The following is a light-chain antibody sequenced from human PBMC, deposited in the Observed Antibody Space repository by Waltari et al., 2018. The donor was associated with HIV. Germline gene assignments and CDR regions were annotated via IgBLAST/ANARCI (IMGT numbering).Light chain of an antibody. V-gene: IGLV2-11*01. Sequence: QSALTQPHSVSGSPGQSLTISCTGTSSYVATFVSWYQQHPGKAPQVIIYNVNNRPSGVPDRFSVSKSGNTAFLTISGLQAEDEAEYHCCSHAGNFIFAFGTGTKVTVL. CDR2: NVN. CDR3: CSHAGNFIFA. J-gene: IGLJ1*01. CDR1: SSYVATF.